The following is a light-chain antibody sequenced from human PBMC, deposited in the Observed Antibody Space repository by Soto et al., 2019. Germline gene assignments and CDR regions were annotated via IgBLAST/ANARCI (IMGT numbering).Light chain of an antibody. CDR3: QQYNNWPSWT. J-gene: IGKJ1*01. V-gene: IGKV3-15*01. Sequence: EIVLTQSPATLSLSPGERATLSCRASQSVSSYLAWYQQKPGQSPRLLIYDASTRAAGIPARFSGSGSGTEFTLTISSLQSEDSAIYYCQQYNNWPSWTFGQGTKVDIK. CDR1: QSVSSY. CDR2: DAS.